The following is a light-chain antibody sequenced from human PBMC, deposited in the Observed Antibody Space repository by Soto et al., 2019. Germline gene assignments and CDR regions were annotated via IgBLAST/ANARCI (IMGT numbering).Light chain of an antibody. Sequence: SALTQPPSASGSPGQSVTISCTGTSSDIGGYNYVSWYQQHPGKVPRLLIYEVTQRPSGVPARFSGSKSGNTASLTVSGLQAEDEADYYCSSFGGSDNLVFGGGTKLTVL. CDR2: EVT. J-gene: IGLJ2*01. V-gene: IGLV2-8*01. CDR1: SSDIGGYNY. CDR3: SSFGGSDNLV.